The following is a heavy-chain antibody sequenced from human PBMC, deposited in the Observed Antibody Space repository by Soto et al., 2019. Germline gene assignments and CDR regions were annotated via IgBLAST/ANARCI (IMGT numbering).Heavy chain of an antibody. J-gene: IGHJ5*02. CDR3: ARVGYDFWSGYSTWFDP. Sequence: ASVKVSCKASGYTFTSYGISWVRQAPGQGLEWMGWISAYNGNTNYAQKLQGRVTMTTDTSTSTAYMELRSLRSDDTAVYYCARVGYDFWSGYSTWFDPWGQGTLVTV. CDR1: GYTFTSYG. D-gene: IGHD3-3*01. V-gene: IGHV1-18*04. CDR2: ISAYNGNT.